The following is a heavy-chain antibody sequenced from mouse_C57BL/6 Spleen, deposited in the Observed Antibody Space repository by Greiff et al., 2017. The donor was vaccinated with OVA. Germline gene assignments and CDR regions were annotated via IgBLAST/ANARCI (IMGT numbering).Heavy chain of an antibody. CDR3: ARDDYGVFAY. J-gene: IGHJ3*01. D-gene: IGHD2-4*01. CDR1: GYSITSGYY. Sequence: EVQLQQSGPGLVKPSQSLSLTCSVTGYSITSGYYWNWIRQFPGNKLEWMGYISYDGSNNYNPSLKNRISITRDTSKNQFFLKLNSVTTEDTATYYCARDDYGVFAYWGQGTLVTVSA. CDR2: ISYDGSN. V-gene: IGHV3-6*01.